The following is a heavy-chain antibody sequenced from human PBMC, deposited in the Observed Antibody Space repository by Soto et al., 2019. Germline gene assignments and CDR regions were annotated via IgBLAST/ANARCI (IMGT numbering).Heavy chain of an antibody. CDR2: INPKSGGT. CDR1: GYSLTDYH. CDR3: ARGDSTDCSNGVCSFFYNHDMDV. J-gene: IGHJ6*02. D-gene: IGHD2-8*01. V-gene: IGHV1-2*04. Sequence: VSSVKVSCKASGYSLTDYHIHGVLKAPGQGLEWLGRINPKSGGTSTAQKFQGWVTMTTDTSISTASMELTRLTSDDTAIYYCARGDSTDCSNGVCSFFYNHDMDVWGQGTTVTVSS.